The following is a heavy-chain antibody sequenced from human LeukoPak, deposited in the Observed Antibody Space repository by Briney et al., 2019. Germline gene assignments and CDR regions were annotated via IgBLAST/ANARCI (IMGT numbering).Heavy chain of an antibody. Sequence: PGGSLRLSCAASGFTFSTYWMQWVRQAPGKGLEWVSLISWDSGSTYYADSVKGRFIISRDNTKNSLYLQMNSLRSEDTALYYCTKDSSVTHFDYWGQGTLVTVSS. CDR2: ISWDSGST. CDR1: GFTFSTYW. D-gene: IGHD4-17*01. CDR3: TKDSSVTHFDY. J-gene: IGHJ4*02. V-gene: IGHV3-43*01.